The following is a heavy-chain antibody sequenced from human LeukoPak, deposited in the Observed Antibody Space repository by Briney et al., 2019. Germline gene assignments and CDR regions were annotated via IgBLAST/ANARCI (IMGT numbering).Heavy chain of an antibody. CDR1: GGSISSYY. J-gene: IGHJ6*02. CDR3: ARAPYYYGSGTPSYYYGMDV. V-gene: IGHV4-59*12. Sequence: SETLSLTCTVSGGSISSYYWSWIRQPPGKGLEWIGYIYYSGSTNYNPSLKSRVTMSVDTSKNQFSLKLSSVTAADTAVYYCARAPYYYGSGTPSYYYGMDVWGQGTTVTVSS. CDR2: IYYSGST. D-gene: IGHD3-10*01.